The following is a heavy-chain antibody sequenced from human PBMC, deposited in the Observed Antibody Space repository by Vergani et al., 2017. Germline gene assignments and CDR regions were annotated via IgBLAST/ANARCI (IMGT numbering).Heavy chain of an antibody. Sequence: EVQLVETGGGLIQPGGSLRLSCAASGFTVSSNYMSWVRQAPGKGLEWVSVIYSGGSTYYADSVKGRFTISRDNSKNTLYLQMNSLRAEDTAVYYCARANSSSWPYYYYYGMDVWGQGTTVTVSS. V-gene: IGHV3-53*02. CDR2: IYSGGST. CDR1: GFTVSSNY. D-gene: IGHD6-13*01. J-gene: IGHJ6*02. CDR3: ARANSSSWPYYYYYGMDV.